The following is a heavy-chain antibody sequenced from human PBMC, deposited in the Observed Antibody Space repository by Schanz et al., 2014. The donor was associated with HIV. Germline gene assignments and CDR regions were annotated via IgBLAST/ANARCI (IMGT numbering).Heavy chain of an antibody. J-gene: IGHJ6*02. CDR3: RGYRFYYGVDF. D-gene: IGHD5-18*01. Sequence: EVLMLESGGGSVQPGGSLRLSCAASGFTFSNFAMSWVRQAPGKGLEWVARSRVKSDSYATEYAASVTGRFTISRDDSKNSVYLQMNSLNIEDTAVYYCRGYRFYYGVDFWGQGTTVTVS. CDR2: SRVKSDSYAT. V-gene: IGHV3-72*01. CDR1: GFTFSNFA.